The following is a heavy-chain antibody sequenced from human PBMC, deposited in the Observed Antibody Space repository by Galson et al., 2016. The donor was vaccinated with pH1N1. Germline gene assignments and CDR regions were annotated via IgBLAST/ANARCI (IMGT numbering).Heavy chain of an antibody. CDR3: ARVLGMATLEYYFDY. J-gene: IGHJ4*01. V-gene: IGHV4-59*01. CDR2: IYYSGST. Sequence: TLSLTCTVSGGSISSYYWSWIRQPPGKGLEWIGYIYYSGSTNYNPSLKNRVTISVDTSKNQFSLKLSSVTAADTAVYYCARVLGMATLEYYFDYWGHGTLVTVSS. CDR1: GGSISSYY. D-gene: IGHD5-24*01.